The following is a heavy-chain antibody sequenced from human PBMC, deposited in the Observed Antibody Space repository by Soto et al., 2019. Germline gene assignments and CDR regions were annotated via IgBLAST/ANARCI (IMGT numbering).Heavy chain of an antibody. CDR1: GFTFSSYS. J-gene: IGHJ6*02. D-gene: IGHD2-21*02. Sequence: PGGSLTLSCAASGFTFSSYSIHWVRQAPGKGLEWVSSIGTRSDVYYANSVKGRFTISRDNAKNSMALQMNSLRAEDTGVYYCAREETAWPLAYGLDVWGQGTTVTVSS. CDR2: IGTRSDV. CDR3: AREETAWPLAYGLDV. V-gene: IGHV3-21*01.